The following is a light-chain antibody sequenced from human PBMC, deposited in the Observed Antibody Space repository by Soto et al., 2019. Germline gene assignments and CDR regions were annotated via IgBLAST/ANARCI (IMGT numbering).Light chain of an antibody. V-gene: IGKV3-20*01. CDR1: QSVSSNY. CDR2: GAS. J-gene: IGKJ4*01. CDR3: QQYGGSPRVT. Sequence: EIVLTQSPGTPSLSPGERATLSCRASQSVSSNYLAWYQQKPGQAPRLLIYGASSRATGIPDRFSGSGSGTDFTLTISRLEPEDFAVYYCQQYGGSPRVTFGGGTKVEIK.